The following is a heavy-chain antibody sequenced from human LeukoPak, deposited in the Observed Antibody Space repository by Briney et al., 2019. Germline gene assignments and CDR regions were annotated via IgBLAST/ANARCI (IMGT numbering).Heavy chain of an antibody. J-gene: IGHJ4*02. Sequence: GGSLRLSCAASGFTFSSYWMSWVRQASGKGLEWVANIKQDGSEKYYVDSVKGRFTISRDNAKNSLYLQMNSLRAEDTAVYYCARRRIVVVPAATYYFDYWGQGTLVTVSS. D-gene: IGHD2-2*01. V-gene: IGHV3-7*01. CDR2: IKQDGSEK. CDR1: GFTFSSYW. CDR3: ARRRIVVVPAATYYFDY.